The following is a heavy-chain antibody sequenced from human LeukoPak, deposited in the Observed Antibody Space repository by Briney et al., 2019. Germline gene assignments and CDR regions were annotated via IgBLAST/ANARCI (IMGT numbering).Heavy chain of an antibody. CDR2: IYDSGST. CDR3: ARGDGYPVLLWFGESRRNWFDP. CDR1: GGSIRSSYYY. V-gene: IGHV4-39*07. J-gene: IGHJ5*02. Sequence: SETLSLTCTVSGGSIRSSYYYWGWIRQPPGKGLEWIGSIYDSGSTNYNPSLKSRVTISVDTSKNQFSLKLSSVTAADTAVYYCARGDGYPVLLWFGESRRNWFDPWGQGTLVTVSS. D-gene: IGHD3-10*01.